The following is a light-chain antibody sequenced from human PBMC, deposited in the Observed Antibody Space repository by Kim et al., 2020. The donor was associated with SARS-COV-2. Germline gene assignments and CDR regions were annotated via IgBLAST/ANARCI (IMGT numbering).Light chain of an antibody. Sequence: PGESATLSCRASESVSTYLAWHQQKPGQAPRLLISDASNRTTGVPVRFSGSGSGTDFTLTISSLEPEDIAVYYCQQRRKSITFGQGTRLEIK. V-gene: IGKV3-11*01. CDR2: DAS. J-gene: IGKJ5*01. CDR3: QQRRKSIT. CDR1: ESVSTY.